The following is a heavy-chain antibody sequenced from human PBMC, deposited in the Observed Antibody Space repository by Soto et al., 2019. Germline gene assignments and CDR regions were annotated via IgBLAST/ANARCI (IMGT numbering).Heavy chain of an antibody. D-gene: IGHD3-16*01. CDR3: ARVAHPMDYIWGSYDN. CDR1: GFTFSSYS. Sequence: GGSLRLSCAASGFTFSSYSMNWVRQAPGKGLEWVSSISSSSSYIYYADSVKGRFTISRDNAKNSLYLQMNSLRAEDTAVYYGARVAHPMDYIWGSYDNWGQGTLVTVSS. CDR2: ISSSSSYI. J-gene: IGHJ4*02. V-gene: IGHV3-21*01.